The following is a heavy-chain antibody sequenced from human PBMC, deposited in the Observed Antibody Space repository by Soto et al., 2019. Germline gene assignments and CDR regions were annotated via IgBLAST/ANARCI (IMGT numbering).Heavy chain of an antibody. Sequence: SVKVSCKASGGTFSSYAISWVRQAPGQGLEWMGGIIPIFGTANYAQKFQGRVTITADESTSTAYMELSSLRSEDTAVYYCARDSLTTVVTPSRDYYYGMDVWGQGTTVTVSS. J-gene: IGHJ6*02. CDR1: GGTFSSYA. CDR3: ARDSLTTVVTPSRDYYYGMDV. CDR2: IIPIFGTA. D-gene: IGHD4-17*01. V-gene: IGHV1-69*13.